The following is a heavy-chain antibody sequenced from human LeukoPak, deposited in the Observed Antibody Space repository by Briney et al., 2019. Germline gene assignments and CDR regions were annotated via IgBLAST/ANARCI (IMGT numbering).Heavy chain of an antibody. J-gene: IGHJ4*02. D-gene: IGHD2-15*01. CDR3: AKEAHDSVVLY. CDR2: ISGSGGST. Sequence: GGSLRLSCAASGFTFSSYAMSWVRQAPGKGLEWVSAISGSGGSTYYADSVKGRFTISRDNSKNTLYLQMNNLGAEDTALYFCAKEAHDSVVLYWGQGTLVDVSS. V-gene: IGHV3-23*01. CDR1: GFTFSSYA.